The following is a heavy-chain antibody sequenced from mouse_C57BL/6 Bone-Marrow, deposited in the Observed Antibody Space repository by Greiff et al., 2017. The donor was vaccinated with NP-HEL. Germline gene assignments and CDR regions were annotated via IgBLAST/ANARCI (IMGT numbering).Heavy chain of an antibody. V-gene: IGHV5-17*01. CDR3: ARPEPCYSDPYAMEY. D-gene: IGHD2-12*01. CDR2: ISSGSSTI. CDR1: GFTFSDYG. Sequence: EVQLVESGGGLVKPGGSLKLSCAASGFTFSDYGMHWVRQAPEKGLEWVAYISSGSSTIYYADTVTGRFTISRDNAKNNLFLQKTSLRSEDTAMYYCARPEPCYSDPYAMEYWGQGTSVTVSS. J-gene: IGHJ4*01.